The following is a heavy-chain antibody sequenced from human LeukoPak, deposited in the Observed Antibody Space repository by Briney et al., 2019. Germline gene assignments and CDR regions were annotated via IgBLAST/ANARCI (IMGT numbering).Heavy chain of an antibody. CDR1: GYTFTGYY. CDR2: INFNSGGT. CDR3: ARLSLMGNYGDYPIDY. J-gene: IGHJ4*02. D-gene: IGHD4-17*01. Sequence: ASVKVSCKASGYTFTGYYMHGVRQAPGQGLEWMGWINFNSGGTNYAQKFQGRVTMTRDTSISTAYMELSRLRSDDTAVYYCARLSLMGNYGDYPIDYWGQGTLVTVSS. V-gene: IGHV1-2*02.